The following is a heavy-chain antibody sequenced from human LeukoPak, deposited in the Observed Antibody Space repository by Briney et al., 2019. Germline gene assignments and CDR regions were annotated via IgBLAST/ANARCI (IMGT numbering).Heavy chain of an antibody. CDR3: AKSPRYSSGWYGFDY. CDR2: ISYDGSNK. J-gene: IGHJ4*02. CDR1: GFTYSNYW. V-gene: IGHV3-30*18. Sequence: GGSLRLSCAASGFTYSNYWMSWVRQAPGKGLEWVAVISYDGSNKYYADSVKGRFTISRDNSKNTLYLQMNSLRAEDTAVYYCAKSPRYSSGWYGFDYWGQGTLVTVSS. D-gene: IGHD6-19*01.